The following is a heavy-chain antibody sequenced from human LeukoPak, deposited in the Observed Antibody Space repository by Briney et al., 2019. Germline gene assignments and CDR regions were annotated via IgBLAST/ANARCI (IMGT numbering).Heavy chain of an antibody. CDR1: GYTLTELS. V-gene: IGHV1-24*01. J-gene: IGHJ3*02. CDR3: RTVGTYYYDSSSDAFDI. CDR2: FDPEDGET. D-gene: IGHD3-22*01. Sequence: ASVKVSCKVSGYTLTELSMHWVRQAPGKGLEWMGGFDPEDGETIYAQKFQGRVIMTEDTSTDTAYMELSSLRSEDTAVYYCRTVGTYYYDSSSDAFDIWGQGTMVTVSS.